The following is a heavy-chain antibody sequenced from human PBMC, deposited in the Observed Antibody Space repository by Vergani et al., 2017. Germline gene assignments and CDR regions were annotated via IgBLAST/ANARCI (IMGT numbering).Heavy chain of an antibody. D-gene: IGHD1-1*01. V-gene: IGHV1-18*01. CDR3: ARVAPSNSEVTPTAFEV. CDR2: IRPYTGHT. J-gene: IGHJ3*01. CDR1: SHTFQTYG. Sequence: QVQLVQSGAELKKPGASVSVSCKGSSHTFQTYGISWVRQAPGKGLEWIAWIRPYTGHTIYAQKFQDRVTMTADTATNTAYMELRSMRPDDTAMYCCARVAPSNSEVTPTAFEVWGQGTMVTVSS.